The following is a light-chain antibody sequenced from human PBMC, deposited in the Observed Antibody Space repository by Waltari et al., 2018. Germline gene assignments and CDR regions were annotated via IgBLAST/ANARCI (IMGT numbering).Light chain of an antibody. J-gene: IGKJ2*03. V-gene: IGKV3-15*01. CDR2: DAS. Sequence: EKVLTQSPATVSVSPGEGVTLSYRASQSVGSNIAWYQQRPGQAPRLVIYDASTRASGIPARFSGSGSGTEFTLTISGLQSEDCGLYYCQQYNDWYSFGQGTKLEIK. CDR1: QSVGSN. CDR3: QQYNDWYS.